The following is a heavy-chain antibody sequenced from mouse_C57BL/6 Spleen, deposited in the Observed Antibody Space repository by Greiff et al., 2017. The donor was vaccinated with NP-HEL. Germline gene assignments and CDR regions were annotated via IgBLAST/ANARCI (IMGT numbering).Heavy chain of an antibody. D-gene: IGHD3-2*02. V-gene: IGHV1-78*01. CDR1: GYTFTDHT. J-gene: IGHJ2*01. CDR2: IYPRDGST. Sequence: VQLQQSDAELVKPGASVKISCKVSGYTFTDHTIHWMKQRPEQGLEWIGYIYPRDGSTKYNEKFTGKATLTADKSSSTAYMQLNSLTSEDSAVYYCARGLRLQGHYFDYGGQGTTLTVSS. CDR3: ARGLRLQGHYFDY.